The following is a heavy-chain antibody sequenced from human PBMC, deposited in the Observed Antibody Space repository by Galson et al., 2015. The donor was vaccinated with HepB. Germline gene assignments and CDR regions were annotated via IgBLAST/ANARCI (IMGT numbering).Heavy chain of an antibody. Sequence: SLRLSCATSGFTFDDYTMHWVRQAPGKGLEWVSGISWNSGSIGYADSVKGRFTISKDNAKNSLYLQMNSLRAEDTAVYYCAKDTKVGGELSLMDYWGQGTLVTVSS. V-gene: IGHV3-9*01. D-gene: IGHD3-16*02. CDR2: ISWNSGSI. CDR1: GFTFDDYT. J-gene: IGHJ4*02. CDR3: AKDTKVGGELSLMDY.